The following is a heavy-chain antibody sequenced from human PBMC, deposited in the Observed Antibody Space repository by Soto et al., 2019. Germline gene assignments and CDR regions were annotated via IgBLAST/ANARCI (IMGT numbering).Heavy chain of an antibody. V-gene: IGHV2-26*01. D-gene: IGHD2-2*01. CDR2: IFSNDEK. Sequence: QVTLKESGPVLVKPTENLTLTCTVSGFSLSNARMGVSWIRQPPGKALEWLAHIFSNDEKSYSTSLKSRLTISKDTSKSQVVLTMTNMDPVDTATYYCARTVVPAAIWWFDPWGQGTLVTVSS. CDR1: GFSLSNARMG. J-gene: IGHJ5*02. CDR3: ARTVVPAAIWWFDP.